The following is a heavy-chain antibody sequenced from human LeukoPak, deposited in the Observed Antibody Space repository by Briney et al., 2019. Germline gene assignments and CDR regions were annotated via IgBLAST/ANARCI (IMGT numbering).Heavy chain of an antibody. CDR2: MNPNSGNT. CDR1: GYTFTSYD. V-gene: IGHV1-8*01. Sequence: ASVKVSCKASGYTFTSYDINWVRQATGQGLEWMGWMNPNSGNTGYAQKFQSRVTMTRNTSISTAYMELSSLRSEDTAVYYCARVSTMVRGVRPKYYSDYWGQGTLVTVSS. D-gene: IGHD3-10*01. J-gene: IGHJ4*02. CDR3: ARVSTMVRGVRPKYYSDY.